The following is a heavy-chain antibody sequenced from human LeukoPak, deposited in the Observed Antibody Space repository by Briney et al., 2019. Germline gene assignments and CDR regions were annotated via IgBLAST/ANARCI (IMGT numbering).Heavy chain of an antibody. J-gene: IGHJ4*02. Sequence: GGSLRLSCTASGFTFGDYAMSWVRQPPGKGLEWVGHIKSKTDGGTTDYAAPVKGRFTISRDDSKNTQYLQMNGLKTEDTAIYYCTTYYYDSTSDLGYWGQGTLVTVSS. CDR3: TTYYYDSTSDLGY. CDR2: IKSKTDGGTT. D-gene: IGHD3-22*01. CDR1: GFTFGDYA. V-gene: IGHV3-15*01.